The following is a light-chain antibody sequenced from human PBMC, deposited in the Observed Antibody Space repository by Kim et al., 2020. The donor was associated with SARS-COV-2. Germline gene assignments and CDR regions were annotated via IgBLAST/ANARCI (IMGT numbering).Light chain of an antibody. V-gene: IGLV3-1*01. Sequence: SYELTQPPSVSVSPGQTASITCSGDKLGDKYACWYQQKPGQSPVLVIYQDSKRPSGIPERFSGSNSGNTATLTISGTQAMDEAYYYCQAWDRTTVVFGGG. CDR2: QDS. CDR3: QAWDRTTVV. CDR1: KLGDKY. J-gene: IGLJ2*01.